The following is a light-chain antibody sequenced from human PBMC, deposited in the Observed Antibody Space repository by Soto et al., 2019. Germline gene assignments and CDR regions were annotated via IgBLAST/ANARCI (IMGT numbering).Light chain of an antibody. V-gene: IGLV2-23*01. Sequence: QSALTQPASVSGSPGQSITISCTRTSSNVESYNLVSWYQHPPGKAPKLIIYEGSERPSGVSNRFSGAQSGHSASLTISGLQAEDDAYYYCSSDAGAVVFGGGTKLTVL. CDR1: SSNVESYNL. CDR3: SSDAGAVV. CDR2: EGS. J-gene: IGLJ2*01.